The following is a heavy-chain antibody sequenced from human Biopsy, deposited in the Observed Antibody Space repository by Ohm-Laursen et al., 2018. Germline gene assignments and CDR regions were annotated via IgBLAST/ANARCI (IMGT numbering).Heavy chain of an antibody. CDR1: GVSINTGGYY. CDR2: IRYSGNT. V-gene: IGHV4-31*11. J-gene: IGHJ4*02. Sequence: SDTLSLTCAVSGVSINTGGYYWTWIRQHPGTGLEWIGYIRYSGNTLYNPSLKSRLTISVDTSRNQFSLKLTSVTAADMALYYCARAGGGKIYGLWGQGTLVTVSS. D-gene: IGHD3-16*01. CDR3: ARAGGGKIYGL.